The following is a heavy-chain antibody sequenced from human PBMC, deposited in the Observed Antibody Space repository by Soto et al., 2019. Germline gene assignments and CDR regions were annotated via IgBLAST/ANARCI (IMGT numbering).Heavy chain of an antibody. CDR3: ARLGDAYYGSGSYPYYYYYMDV. Sequence: SETLSLTCTVSGGSISSYYWSWIRQPPGKGLEWIGYIYYSGSTNYNPSLKSRVTISVDTSKNQFSLKLSSVTAADTAVYYCARLGDAYYGSGSYPYYYYYMDVWGKGTTVTVSS. CDR2: IYYSGST. J-gene: IGHJ6*03. CDR1: GGSISSYY. D-gene: IGHD3-10*01. V-gene: IGHV4-59*08.